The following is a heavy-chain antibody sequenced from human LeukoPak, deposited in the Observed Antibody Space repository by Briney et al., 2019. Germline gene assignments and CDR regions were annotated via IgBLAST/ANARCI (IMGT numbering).Heavy chain of an antibody. CDR3: AKEGLHPLSSFDY. D-gene: IGHD2/OR15-2a*01. V-gene: IGHV3-23*01. CDR2: ISGSGGST. Sequence: GGSLRLSCAASGFTFSIYAMSCVRQAPGKGLEGGSAISGSGGSTYYADSAKGRFTISRDNSKNTLYRQMNGRRAADTAVYYRAKEGLHPLSSFDYWGQGTLVTVSS. J-gene: IGHJ4*02. CDR1: GFTFSIYA.